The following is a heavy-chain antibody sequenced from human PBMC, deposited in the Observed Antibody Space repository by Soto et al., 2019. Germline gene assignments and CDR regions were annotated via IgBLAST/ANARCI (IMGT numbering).Heavy chain of an antibody. V-gene: IGHV1-18*01. Sequence: QVQLVQSGAEVKKPGASVKVSCKASGYTFSSYGINWVRQAPGRGLEWMGWISAYNGNTHYAQNLQGRVTLTTDTSTSTAYMELRSLRSDDTAVYYCARDPYSWNDGGDYWGQGTLVTVSS. J-gene: IGHJ4*02. CDR3: ARDPYSWNDGGDY. D-gene: IGHD1-1*01. CDR2: ISAYNGNT. CDR1: GYTFSSYG.